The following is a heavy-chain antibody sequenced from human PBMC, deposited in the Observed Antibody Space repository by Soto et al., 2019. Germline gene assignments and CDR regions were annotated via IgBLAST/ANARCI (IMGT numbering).Heavy chain of an antibody. CDR2: IYNHGQI. CDR3: VRVTGAERH. Sequence: EVQLVESGGGLTQPGGSLRLSCVVSGFIVSRSHMMWVRQAPGKGLEGVSVIYNHGQINYVDPVKGRFTIARDNSKNTIYLQMNSLKVADTAVYYCVRVTGAERHWGQGALVTASS. J-gene: IGHJ4*02. V-gene: IGHV3-53*01. D-gene: IGHD7-27*01. CDR1: GFIVSRSH.